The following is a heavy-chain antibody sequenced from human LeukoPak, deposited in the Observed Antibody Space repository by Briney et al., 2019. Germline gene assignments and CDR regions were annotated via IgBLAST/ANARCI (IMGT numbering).Heavy chain of an antibody. CDR1: GYTFTGYY. CDR2: INPNSGGT. D-gene: IGHD3-10*01. V-gene: IGHV1-2*02. J-gene: IGHJ3*02. Sequence: ASVKVSCKASGYTFTGYYMHWVRQAPGQGLEWMGWINPNSGGTNYAQKFQGRVTMTRDTSISTAYMELSRLRSDDTAVYYCARSKPYGSGSYYLDAFDIWGQGTMVTVPS. CDR3: ARSKPYGSGSYYLDAFDI.